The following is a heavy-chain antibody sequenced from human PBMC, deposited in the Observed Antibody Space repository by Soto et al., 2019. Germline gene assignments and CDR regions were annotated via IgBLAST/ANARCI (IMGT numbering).Heavy chain of an antibody. J-gene: IGHJ4*02. Sequence: AQLVESGGGLVQPGGSLRLSCEASGFTFSNYWMHWVRQVPGQGPVGVSRLNREGSRTDYADSVRGRFTIFRDNARNTLYLQMNSLRAEDTAMYYCARDLGGAGSYWGQGTLVTVSS. CDR2: LNREGSRT. CDR1: GFTFSNYW. V-gene: IGHV3-74*01. CDR3: ARDLGGAGSY. D-gene: IGHD1-26*01.